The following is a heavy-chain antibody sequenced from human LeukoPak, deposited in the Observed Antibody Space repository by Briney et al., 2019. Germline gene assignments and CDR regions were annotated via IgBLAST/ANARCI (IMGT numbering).Heavy chain of an antibody. J-gene: IGHJ4*02. CDR2: IIPILGIA. CDR1: GGTFSSYA. Sequence: ASVKLSCKASGGTFSSYAISWVRQAPGQGLEWMGRIIPILGIANYAQKFQGRVTITADKSTSTAYMELSSLRSEDTAVYYCARVVGATQYFDYWGQGTLVTVSS. CDR3: ARVVGATQYFDY. V-gene: IGHV1-69*04. D-gene: IGHD1-26*01.